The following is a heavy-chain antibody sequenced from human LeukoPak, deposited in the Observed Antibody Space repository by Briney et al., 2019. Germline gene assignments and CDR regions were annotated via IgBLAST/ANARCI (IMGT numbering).Heavy chain of an antibody. CDR2: IYYSGST. CDR1: GGSISSSSYY. CDR3: ARAPYYGMDV. J-gene: IGHJ6*02. Sequence: SETLSLTCTVSGGSISSSSYYWGWIRQPPGKGLEWIGSIYYSGSTYYNPSLKSRVTISVDTSKNQFSLKLSSVTAADTAVYYCARAPYYGMDVWGQGTTVTVSS. V-gene: IGHV4-39*07.